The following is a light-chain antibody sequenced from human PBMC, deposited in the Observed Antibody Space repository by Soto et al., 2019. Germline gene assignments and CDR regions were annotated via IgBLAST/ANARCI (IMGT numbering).Light chain of an antibody. J-gene: IGKJ4*02. Sequence: DILMTQSPSILSASLGDRATISCRASQSISTCLAWYQQKPGQAPNLLIFDVSSWPSGVPSRFSGSGSGTEFTLTISSLQSDDFAAYSCQQYNVWPRTFGGGTKVEIK. CDR1: QSISTC. V-gene: IGKV1-5*01. CDR2: DVS. CDR3: QQYNVWPRT.